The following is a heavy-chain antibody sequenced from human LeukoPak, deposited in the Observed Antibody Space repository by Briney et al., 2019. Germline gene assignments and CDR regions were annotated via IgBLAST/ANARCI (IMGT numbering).Heavy chain of an antibody. D-gene: IGHD6-13*01. CDR2: ISSSSSYI. V-gene: IGHV3-21*01. CDR1: GFTFSSYS. Sequence: GGSLRLSCAASGFTFSSYSMNWVRQAPGKGLEWVSSISSSSSYIYYADSVKGRFTISRDNAKNSLYLQMNSLRAEDTAVYYCAREELAAAGTVDYWGQGTPVTVSS. J-gene: IGHJ4*02. CDR3: AREELAAAGTVDY.